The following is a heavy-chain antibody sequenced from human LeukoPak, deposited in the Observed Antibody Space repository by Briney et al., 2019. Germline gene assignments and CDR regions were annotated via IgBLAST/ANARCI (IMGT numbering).Heavy chain of an antibody. D-gene: IGHD3-10*01. V-gene: IGHV4-61*08. J-gene: IGHJ5*02. CDR3: ARREGSGNWFDP. Sequence: PSETLSLTCTVSGGSVSSNGYFWNWIRQPPGKGLEWIGYIYNRGSTNYNPSLKSRVTISVDTSNNQFSLKLSSVTAADTAVYYCARREGSGNWFDPWGQGTLVTVSS. CDR1: GGSVSSNGYF. CDR2: IYNRGST.